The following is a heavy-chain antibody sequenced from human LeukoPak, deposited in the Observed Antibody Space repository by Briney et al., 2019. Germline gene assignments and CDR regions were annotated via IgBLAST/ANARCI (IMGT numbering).Heavy chain of an antibody. CDR2: ISYDGSNK. D-gene: IGHD6-6*01. Sequence: PGRSLRLSCAASGFTFSSHGMHWVRQAPGKGLEGVAVISYDGSNKYYADSVKGRFTISRDNSKNTLHVQMNSLRAEDTAVYYCAQSTSSSVVGDYWGQGTLVTVSS. J-gene: IGHJ4*02. V-gene: IGHV3-30*03. CDR3: AQSTSSSVVGDY. CDR1: GFTFSSHG.